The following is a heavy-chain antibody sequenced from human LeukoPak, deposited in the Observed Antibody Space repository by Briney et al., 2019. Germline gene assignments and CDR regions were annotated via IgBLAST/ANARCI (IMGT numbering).Heavy chain of an antibody. CDR1: GGTFSSYA. CDR2: ISAYNGNT. J-gene: IGHJ4*02. Sequence: ASVKVSCKASGGTFSSYAISWVRQAPGQGLEWMAWISAYNGNTNYAQKFQGRVTMTTETSTSTAYMELRSLRSDDTAVYYCARGSYCGGDCYPDYWGQGTLVTVSS. V-gene: IGHV1-18*01. D-gene: IGHD2-21*02. CDR3: ARGSYCGGDCYPDY.